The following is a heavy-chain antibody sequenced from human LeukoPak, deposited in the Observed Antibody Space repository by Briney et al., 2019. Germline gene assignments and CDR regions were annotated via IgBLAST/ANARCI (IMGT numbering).Heavy chain of an antibody. CDR2: INPSGGST. CDR1: GYTFTSYY. D-gene: IGHD6-19*01. CDR3: ARGSYNNAWRENYFDY. Sequence: GASVKVSCKASGYTFTSYYMHWVRQAPGQGLEWMRIINPSGGSTSYAQKFQGRVTMTRDTSTSTVYMELSSLRSEDTAVYYCARGSYNNAWRENYFDYWGQGTLVTVSS. J-gene: IGHJ4*02. V-gene: IGHV1-46*01.